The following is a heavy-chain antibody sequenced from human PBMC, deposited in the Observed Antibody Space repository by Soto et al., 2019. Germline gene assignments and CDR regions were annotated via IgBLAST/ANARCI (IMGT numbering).Heavy chain of an antibody. J-gene: IGHJ6*02. D-gene: IGHD2-8*02. Sequence: QVQLQESSPGLVKPSETLSLTCTVSGGSISSYYWSWIRQPPGNGLEWIGYIYYSGSTNYNPSLKSRVTISVDTSKNQFSLKLSSVTAADTAVYYCARHVPYCTDTSHCAYGMDVWGQGTTLTVSS. CDR1: GGSISSYY. CDR3: ARHVPYCTDTSHCAYGMDV. CDR2: IYYSGST. V-gene: IGHV4-59*08.